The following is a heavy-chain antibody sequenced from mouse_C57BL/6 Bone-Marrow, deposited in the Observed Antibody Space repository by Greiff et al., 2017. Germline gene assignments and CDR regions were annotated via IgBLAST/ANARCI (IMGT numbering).Heavy chain of an antibody. Sequence: QVQLKQPGAELVKPGASVKLSCKASGYTFTSYWMHWVKQRPGQGLEWIGMIHPNSGSTNYNEKFKSKATLTVDKSSSTAYMQLSSLTSEDSAVYYCARRGYSNLYWYFDVWGTGTTVTVSS. CDR3: ARRGYSNLYWYFDV. D-gene: IGHD2-5*01. CDR1: GYTFTSYW. CDR2: IHPNSGST. J-gene: IGHJ1*03. V-gene: IGHV1-64*01.